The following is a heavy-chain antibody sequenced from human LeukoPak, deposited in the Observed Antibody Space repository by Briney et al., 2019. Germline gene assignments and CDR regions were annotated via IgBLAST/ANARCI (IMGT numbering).Heavy chain of an antibody. V-gene: IGHV3-9*01. CDR2: ISWNNGPI. J-gene: IGHJ4*02. CDR1: GFSFDDYA. D-gene: IGHD2-8*01. CDR3: AKNKGGVATPADY. Sequence: GGSLRLSCAASGFSFDDYAMHWVRQAPGKGLEWVSGISWNNGPIGYADSVKGRFTISRDNSKNTLYLQMNSLRAEDTAVYYCAKNKGGVATPADYWGQGTLVTVSS.